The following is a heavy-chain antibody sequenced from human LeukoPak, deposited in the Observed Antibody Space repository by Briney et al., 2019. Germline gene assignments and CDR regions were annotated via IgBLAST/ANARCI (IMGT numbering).Heavy chain of an antibody. V-gene: IGHV3-73*01. J-gene: IGHJ4*02. CDR3: TRHVHDYGDYVQFDY. Sequence: PGGSLRLSCAAPGFTFSGSAMHWVRQASGKGLDWVGRIRSKANSYATAYAASVKGRFTISRDDSKNTAYLQMNSLKTEDTAVYYCTRHVHDYGDYVQFDYWGQGTLVTVSS. D-gene: IGHD4-17*01. CDR1: GFTFSGSA. CDR2: IRSKANSYAT.